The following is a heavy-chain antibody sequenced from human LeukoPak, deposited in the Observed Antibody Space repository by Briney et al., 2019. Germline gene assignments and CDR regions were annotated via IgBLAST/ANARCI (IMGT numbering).Heavy chain of an antibody. CDR2: MTYIGST. CDR3: ARQARDCSGGTCYESLDY. Sequence: SETLSLTCTVSGGSISSYSWSWIRQPPGKGLEWIGYMTYIGSTKYDPSLKSRVTISVDTSKNQLSLKARSVTAADTAVYYCARQARDCSGGTCYESLDYWGQGTLVTVSS. CDR1: GGSISSYS. V-gene: IGHV4-59*08. J-gene: IGHJ4*02. D-gene: IGHD2-15*01.